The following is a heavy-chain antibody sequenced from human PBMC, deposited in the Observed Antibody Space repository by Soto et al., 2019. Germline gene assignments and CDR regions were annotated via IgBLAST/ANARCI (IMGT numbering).Heavy chain of an antibody. CDR1: GYTFTSYD. J-gene: IGHJ4*02. Sequence: ASVKVSCKASGYTFTSYDINWVRQATGQGLEWMGWMNPNSGNTGYAQKFQGRVTMTRNTSISTAYMELSSLRSEDTAVYYCARKSPRVYDFWSGYYQNFYYWGKGSLVTVSS. CDR3: ARKSPRVYDFWSGYYQNFYY. V-gene: IGHV1-8*01. D-gene: IGHD3-3*01. CDR2: MNPNSGNT.